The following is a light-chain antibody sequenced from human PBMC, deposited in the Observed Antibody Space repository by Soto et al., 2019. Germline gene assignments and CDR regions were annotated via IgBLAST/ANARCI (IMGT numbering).Light chain of an antibody. Sequence: YALTQPPSVSGAPRHRVTISRAVTGSNIGAGYDVHWYQQLPGTAPKLLIYDDDKRPSGIPDRFSGSKSGTSATLGITGFQTGDEADYYCGSWDSSLSAYVFGTGTKVTV. CDR3: GSWDSSLSAYV. CDR2: DDD. J-gene: IGLJ1*01. CDR1: GSNIGAGYD. V-gene: IGLV1-51*01.